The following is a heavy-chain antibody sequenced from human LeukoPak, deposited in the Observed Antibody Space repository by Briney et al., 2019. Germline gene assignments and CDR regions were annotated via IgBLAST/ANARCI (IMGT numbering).Heavy chain of an antibody. J-gene: IGHJ4*02. CDR3: AKDGPKDIVVVPAGAPVDY. CDR1: GFTFSSYA. V-gene: IGHV3-64D*06. CDR2: ISSNGGST. Sequence: PGGSLRLSCSASGFTFSSYAMHWVRQAPGKGLEYVSAISSNGGSTYYADSVKGRFTISRDNSKNTLYLQMSSLRAEDTAVYYCAKDGPKDIVVVPAGAPVDYWGQGTLVTVSS. D-gene: IGHD2-2*01.